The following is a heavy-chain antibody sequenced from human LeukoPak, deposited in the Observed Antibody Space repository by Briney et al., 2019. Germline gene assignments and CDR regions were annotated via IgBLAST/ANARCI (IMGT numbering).Heavy chain of an antibody. CDR2: INSDGSGT. D-gene: IGHD6-13*01. CDR1: SFTFITYW. CDR3: TRTGGAAARMY. V-gene: IGHV3-74*01. Sequence: GGSLRLSCAASSFTFITYWMHWVRQAPGKGLVWVSRINSDGSGTTYADSVKGRFTISRDNAKNTLYLQMNSLRAEDTAVYYCTRTGGAAARMYWGQGTLVTVSS. J-gene: IGHJ4*02.